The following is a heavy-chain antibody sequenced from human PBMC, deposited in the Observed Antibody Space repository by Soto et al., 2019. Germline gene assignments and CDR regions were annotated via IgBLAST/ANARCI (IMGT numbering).Heavy chain of an antibody. D-gene: IGHD1-1*01. CDR1: GFTFSHAW. Sequence: PGGSLRLSCTASGFTFSHAWMNWVRQAPGKGLEWVGRIKSKTDGGTTDYAAPVKGRFTISRDDSKNTLYLQMNSLKTEDTAVYYCTTGLRTTPHAFDIWGQGTMVTVSS. J-gene: IGHJ3*02. V-gene: IGHV3-15*07. CDR2: IKSKTDGGTT. CDR3: TTGLRTTPHAFDI.